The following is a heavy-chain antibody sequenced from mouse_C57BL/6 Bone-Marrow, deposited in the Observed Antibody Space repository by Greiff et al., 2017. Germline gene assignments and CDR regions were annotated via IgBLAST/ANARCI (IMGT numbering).Heavy chain of an antibody. Sequence: DVKLVESGGGLVKPGGSLTLSCAASGFTFSSYAMSWVRQTPEKRLEWVATISDGGSYTYYPDNVKGRFTISRDNAKNNLYLQMSHLKSEDTAMYYCALIRWLPFAYWGQGTLVTVSA. V-gene: IGHV5-4*03. CDR1: GFTFSSYA. CDR3: ALIRWLPFAY. CDR2: ISDGGSYT. J-gene: IGHJ3*01. D-gene: IGHD2-3*01.